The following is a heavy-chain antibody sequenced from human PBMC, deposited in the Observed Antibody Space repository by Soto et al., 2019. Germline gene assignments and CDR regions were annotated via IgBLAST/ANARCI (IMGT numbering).Heavy chain of an antibody. D-gene: IGHD6-13*01. V-gene: IGHV1-58*01. CDR1: GFTFTSSA. CDR2: IVVGSGNT. CDR3: AAEGTEPAAGSYYYYGMDV. J-gene: IGHJ6*02. Sequence: SVKVSCKASGFTFTSSAVQWVRQARGQRLEWIGWIVVGSGNTNYAQKFQERVTITRDMSTSTAYMELSSLRSEDTAVYYCAAEGTEPAAGSYYYYGMDVWGQGTTVTVSS.